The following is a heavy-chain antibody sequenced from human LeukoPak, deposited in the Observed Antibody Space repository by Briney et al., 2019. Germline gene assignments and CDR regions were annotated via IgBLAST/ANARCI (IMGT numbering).Heavy chain of an antibody. CDR3: ARVKYSGSYFGY. V-gene: IGHV1-2*02. CDR2: MNPNSGGT. CDR1: GYTFTGYY. Sequence: GASVKVSCKASGYTFTGYYMHWVRQAPGQGLEWMGWMNPNSGGTNYAQKFQGRVTMTRDTSISTAYMELSRLRSDDTAVYYCARVKYSGSYFGYWGQGTLVTVSS. D-gene: IGHD1-26*01. J-gene: IGHJ4*02.